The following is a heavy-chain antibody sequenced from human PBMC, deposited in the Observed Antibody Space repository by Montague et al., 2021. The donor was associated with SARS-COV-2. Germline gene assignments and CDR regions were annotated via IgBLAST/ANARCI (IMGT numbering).Heavy chain of an antibody. J-gene: IGHJ4*02. CDR3: VKGSIMTTVVGRWGYFDY. Sequence: SLRLSCAASGFRFEDNSMHWVRQTPGKGLEWVSGISWNGATIGYADSVKGRFTTSRDNAKNSLYLQMNSLTTEDTALYYCVKGSIMTTVVGRWGYFDYWGQGTLVTVSS. D-gene: IGHD4-23*01. CDR2: ISWNGATI. V-gene: IGHV3-9*01. CDR1: GFRFEDNS.